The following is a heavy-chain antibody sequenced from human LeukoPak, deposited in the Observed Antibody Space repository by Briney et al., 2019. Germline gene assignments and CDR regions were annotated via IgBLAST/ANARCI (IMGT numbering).Heavy chain of an antibody. D-gene: IGHD6-19*01. J-gene: IGHJ4*02. CDR2: IYYSGST. CDR1: GGSISSSSYY. CDR3: ARVGYVSAWYPFDY. V-gene: IGHV4-39*07. Sequence: SETLSLTCSISGGSISSSSYYWGWIRQPPGKGLEWIASIYYSGSTYYNPSLKSRVTISIDTSKNQFSLKLSSVTAADTAVYYCARVGYVSAWYPFDYWGQGTPVIVSS.